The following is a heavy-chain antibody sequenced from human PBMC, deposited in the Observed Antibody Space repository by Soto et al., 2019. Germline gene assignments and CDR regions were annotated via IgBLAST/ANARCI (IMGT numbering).Heavy chain of an antibody. J-gene: IGHJ4*02. Sequence: SETLSLTCSVSGGSISSGGYYWSWIRQHPGEGLEWIGYIYYSGSTYYNPSLKSRVAISVDTSENQFSLKLTSVTAADTAVYYCARARGRTWDYFDYWGQGTLVTVSS. CDR2: IYYSGST. CDR1: GGSISSGGYY. CDR3: ARARGRTWDYFDY. V-gene: IGHV4-31*03.